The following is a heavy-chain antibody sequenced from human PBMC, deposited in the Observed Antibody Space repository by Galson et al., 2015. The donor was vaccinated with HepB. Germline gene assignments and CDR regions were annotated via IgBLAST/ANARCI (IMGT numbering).Heavy chain of an antibody. Sequence: SLRLSCAASGFTFSSYGMHWVRQAPGKGLEWVAVIWYDGSNKYYADSVKGRFTISRDNSKNTLYLQMNSLRAEDTAVYYCARESGCSSTSCYAEDFDYWGQGTLVTVSS. CDR3: ARESGCSSTSCYAEDFDY. CDR1: GFTFSSYG. J-gene: IGHJ4*02. D-gene: IGHD2-2*01. V-gene: IGHV3-33*01. CDR2: IWYDGSNK.